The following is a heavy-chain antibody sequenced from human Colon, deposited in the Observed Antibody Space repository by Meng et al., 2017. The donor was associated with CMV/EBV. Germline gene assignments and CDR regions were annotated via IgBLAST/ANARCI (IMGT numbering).Heavy chain of an antibody. CDR1: GYTFTSYY. D-gene: IGHD1-26*01. V-gene: IGHV1-46*01. CDR2: INPSGGST. CDR3: ARALIVGASAGGNDY. Sequence: ASVTVSCKASGYTFTSYYMHWVRQAPGQGLEWMGIINPSGGSTSYAQKFQGRVTMTRDTSTSTVYMELSSLRSEDTAVYYCARALIVGASAGGNDYWGQGTLVTVSS. J-gene: IGHJ4*02.